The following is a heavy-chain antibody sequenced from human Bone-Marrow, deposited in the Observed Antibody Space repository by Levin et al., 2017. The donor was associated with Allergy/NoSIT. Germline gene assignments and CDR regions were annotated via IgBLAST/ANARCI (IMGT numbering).Heavy chain of an antibody. CDR2: MNPNSGGS. CDR1: GYTFTAYY. J-gene: IGHJ4*02. D-gene: IGHD3-3*01. Sequence: ASVKVSCKASGYTFTAYYIHWVRQTPGQGLEWMGRMNPNSGGSSVAQKFRGRVTMTRDTSINTAYLELTRLQSDDVAVYYCAREALRSGYYDDSWGQGTLVTVSS. V-gene: IGHV1-2*06. CDR3: AREALRSGYYDDS.